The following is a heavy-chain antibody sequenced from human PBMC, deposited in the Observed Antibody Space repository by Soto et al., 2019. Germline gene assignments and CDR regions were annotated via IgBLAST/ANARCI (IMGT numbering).Heavy chain of an antibody. J-gene: IGHJ3*02. D-gene: IGHD1-26*01. CDR1: SGSIGTYF. Sequence: QVQLRESGPGLVKPSETLSLTCTVSSGSIGTYFWSWIRQPPGKGLEWIGYIYYSGTTNYNPSLKSRVTIFLDTSKNQFSLRLISVTAADTAVYYCARGRGGTYDAFDIWGQGTLVTVSS. CDR2: IYYSGTT. V-gene: IGHV4-59*01. CDR3: ARGRGGTYDAFDI.